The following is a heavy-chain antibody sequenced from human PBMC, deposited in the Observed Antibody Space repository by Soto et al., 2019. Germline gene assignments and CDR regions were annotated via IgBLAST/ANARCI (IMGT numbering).Heavy chain of an antibody. CDR2: IYYSGST. CDR3: ARGSTVAAILFDY. CDR1: GDSISSGGYY. J-gene: IGHJ4*02. Sequence: QVQLQESGPGLVKPSQTLSLTCTVSGDSISSGGYYWSWIRQHPGKGLEWIGYIYYSGSTYYNPSLTSRFIISVDTSTDQFSLKLSSVTAADTAVYYCARGSTVAAILFDYWGQGTLVTVSS. V-gene: IGHV4-31*03. D-gene: IGHD2-15*01.